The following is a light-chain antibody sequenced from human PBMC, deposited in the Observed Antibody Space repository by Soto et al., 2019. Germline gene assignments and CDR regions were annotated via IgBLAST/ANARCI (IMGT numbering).Light chain of an antibody. V-gene: IGKV3D-15*01. CDR2: DAS. CDR1: QTVGSN. J-gene: IGKJ1*01. CDR3: HQYNTSPWT. Sequence: EIVMTQSPDTLSVSPGERATVSCRASQTVGSNLAWYQQKPGQAPRLLINDASNRATGVPARFSGSGSGTEFTLTISRLEPEDSAVYYCHQYNTSPWTFGQGTKVEI.